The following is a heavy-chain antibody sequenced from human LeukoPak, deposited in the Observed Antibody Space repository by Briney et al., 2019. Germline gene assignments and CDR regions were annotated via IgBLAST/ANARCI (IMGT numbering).Heavy chain of an antibody. J-gene: IGHJ4*02. CDR2: IIPIFGTA. D-gene: IGHD3-3*01. V-gene: IGHV1-69*05. Sequence: GASVKVSCKASGGTFSSYAISWVRQAPGQGLEWMGGIIPIFGTANYAQKFQGRVTITRNTSISTAYMELSSLRSEDTAVYYCARGRPVRVFWSAYIGYYFDYWGQGTLVTVSS. CDR3: ARGRPVRVFWSAYIGYYFDY. CDR1: GGTFSSYA.